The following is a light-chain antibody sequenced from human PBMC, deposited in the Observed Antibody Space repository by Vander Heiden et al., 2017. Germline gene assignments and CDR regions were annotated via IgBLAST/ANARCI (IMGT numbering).Light chain of an antibody. Sequence: EIVLTQSPGTLSLSTGERATLSCRASQSVSSSYLAWYQQQPGQAPRLLIYGASSRATGIPDRFSGSGSGTDFTLTISRLEPEDFAVYYCQQYGSSPRLTFGGGTKVEIK. CDR3: QQYGSSPRLT. CDR1: QSVSSSY. J-gene: IGKJ4*01. V-gene: IGKV3-20*01. CDR2: GAS.